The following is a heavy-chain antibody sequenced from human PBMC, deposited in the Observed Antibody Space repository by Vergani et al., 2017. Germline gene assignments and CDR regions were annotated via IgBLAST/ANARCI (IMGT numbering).Heavy chain of an antibody. CDR3: ARDGGGSGWAGFDY. V-gene: IGHV1-69*06. Sequence: QVQLVQSGAEVKKPGSSVKVSCKASGGTFSSYAISWVRQAPGQGLEWMGGIIPIFGTANYAQKFQGRVTMTTDTSTSTAYMELRSLRSDDTAVYYCARDGGGSGWAGFDYWGQGTLVTVSS. J-gene: IGHJ4*02. CDR2: IIPIFGTA. CDR1: GGTFSSYA. D-gene: IGHD6-19*01.